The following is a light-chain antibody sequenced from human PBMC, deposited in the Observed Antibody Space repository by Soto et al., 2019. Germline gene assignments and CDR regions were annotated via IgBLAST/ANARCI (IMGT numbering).Light chain of an antibody. CDR3: QHYNSYSEA. Sequence: DIQMTLSPSSLSASVGYRFTITCRASQTISSWLAWYQQKPGKAPKLLIYKASTLKSGVPSRFSGSGSGTEFTLTISSLQPDDFATYYCQHYNSYSEAFGQGTTGDIK. J-gene: IGKJ1*01. CDR1: QTISSW. V-gene: IGKV1-5*03. CDR2: KAS.